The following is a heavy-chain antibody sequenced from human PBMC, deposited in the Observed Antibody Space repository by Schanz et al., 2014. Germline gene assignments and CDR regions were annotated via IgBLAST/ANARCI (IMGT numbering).Heavy chain of an antibody. D-gene: IGHD4-17*01. CDR1: GFTFSSYS. V-gene: IGHV3-48*01. CDR2: ISGSSRTI. J-gene: IGHJ3*02. CDR3: ARKMKLGVYGGKGHDSLDI. Sequence: EVQLVESGGGLVQPGGSLRLSCTASGFTFSSYSMNWVRQAPGKGLEWVSYISGSSRTIYYADSVKGRFTMSRDNAKNSVFLQMNSLRAEDTAVYYCARKMKLGVYGGKGHDSLDIWGQGTMVTVSS.